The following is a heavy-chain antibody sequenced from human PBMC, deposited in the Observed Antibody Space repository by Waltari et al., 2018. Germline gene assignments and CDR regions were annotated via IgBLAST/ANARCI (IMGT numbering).Heavy chain of an antibody. Sequence: QVQLVQSGAEVKKPGASVKVSCKASGYTFTGYYMHWVRQAPGQGLEWMGRINPKRGGTNYAQKFQGRVTMTRDTSISTAYMELSRLRSDDTAVYYCARLGYCSGGSCSKNAFDIWGQGTMVTVSS. V-gene: IGHV1-2*06. J-gene: IGHJ3*02. CDR3: ARLGYCSGGSCSKNAFDI. CDR1: GYTFTGYY. CDR2: INPKRGGT. D-gene: IGHD2-15*01.